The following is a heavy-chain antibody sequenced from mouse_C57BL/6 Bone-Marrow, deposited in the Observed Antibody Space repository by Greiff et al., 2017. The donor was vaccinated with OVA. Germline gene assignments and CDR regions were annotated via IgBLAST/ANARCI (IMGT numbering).Heavy chain of an antibody. D-gene: IGHD2-12*01. Sequence: EVMLVESGGGLVQPGGSMKLSCVASGFTFSKYWMNWVSQSPEKGLEWVAQIRLKSDNEATNYAESVKGRFTISRDDSKSSVDLQMNNLRAEDTGMYYCTGRSYDYAMDYWGQGTSVTVSS. CDR1: GFTFSKYW. J-gene: IGHJ4*01. V-gene: IGHV6-3*01. CDR3: TGRSYDYAMDY. CDR2: IRLKSDNEAT.